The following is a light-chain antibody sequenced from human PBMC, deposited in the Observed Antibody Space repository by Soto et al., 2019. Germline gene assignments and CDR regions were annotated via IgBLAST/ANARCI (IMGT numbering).Light chain of an antibody. J-gene: IGKJ1*01. CDR1: QTVSRSF. CDR3: EQYGTSPRT. Sequence: EIVLTLAPGTLSLSPGERATLSCRASQTVSRSFLGWYQKESGQAPRLVMFGATNSAPGIPDRFSGRVSGTDFILTISRLEHEDFAVCYGEQYGTSPRTFGQATKVEI. CDR2: GAT. V-gene: IGKV3-20*01.